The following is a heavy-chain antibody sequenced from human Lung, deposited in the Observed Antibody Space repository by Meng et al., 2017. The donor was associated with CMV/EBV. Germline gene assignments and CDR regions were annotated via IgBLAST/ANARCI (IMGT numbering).Heavy chain of an antibody. V-gene: IGHV1-3*01. CDR1: GYTLTRYA. Sequence: VTLVQSGAEVKTPWASVKVSCKAAGYTLTRYAMHWVRQAPGQRLEWMGLSNAGNGNTNYSQRFQGRVTITRDTSASTAYMELRSLRSEDTTVYYCARAGYDSSGYYPQPFDYWGQGTLVTVSS. D-gene: IGHD3-22*01. J-gene: IGHJ4*02. CDR2: SNAGNGNT. CDR3: ARAGYDSSGYYPQPFDY.